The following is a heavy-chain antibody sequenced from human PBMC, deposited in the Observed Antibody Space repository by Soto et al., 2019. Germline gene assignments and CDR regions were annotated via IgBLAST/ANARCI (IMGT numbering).Heavy chain of an antibody. Sequence: ASVKVSCKASGFDLTDHYIHWVRQAPGQGLEWMGIISPDGGSTRYSQKFQARITMTRDTSTSTVYMELSSLRSEDTAMYYCARLGEGDSGYYPEFDYWGPGTLVTVSS. J-gene: IGHJ4*02. CDR1: GFDLTDHY. CDR2: ISPDGGST. CDR3: ARLGEGDSGYYPEFDY. D-gene: IGHD3-22*01. V-gene: IGHV1-46*01.